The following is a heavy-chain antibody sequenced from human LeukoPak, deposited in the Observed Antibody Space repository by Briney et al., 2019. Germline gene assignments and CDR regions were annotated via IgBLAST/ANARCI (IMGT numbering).Heavy chain of an antibody. J-gene: IGHJ6*02. V-gene: IGHV1-46*01. CDR1: GYTLTSYY. CDR3: ARRYCSSTSCSNYYYYGMDV. D-gene: IGHD2-2*01. Sequence: GASVKVSCKASGYTLTSYYMNWVRQAPGQGLEWMGIINPSGGSTSYAQKFQGRVTMTRDTSTSTVYMELSSLRSEDTAVYYCARRYCSSTSCSNYYYYGMDVWGQGTTVTVSS. CDR2: INPSGGST.